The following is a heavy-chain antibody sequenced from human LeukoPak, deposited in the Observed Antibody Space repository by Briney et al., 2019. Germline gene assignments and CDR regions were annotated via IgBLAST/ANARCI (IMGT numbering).Heavy chain of an antibody. V-gene: IGHV1-69*05. D-gene: IGHD6-6*01. CDR1: GGTFSSYA. CDR3: ARGPTRIEAPYYYYYMDV. Sequence: SVKVSCKASGGTFSSYAISWVRQAPGQGLEWMGGISPIFGTANYAQKFQGRVTITTDESTSTAYMELSSLRSEDTAVYYCARGPTRIEAPYYYYYMDVWGKGTTVSFSS. J-gene: IGHJ6*03. CDR2: ISPIFGTA.